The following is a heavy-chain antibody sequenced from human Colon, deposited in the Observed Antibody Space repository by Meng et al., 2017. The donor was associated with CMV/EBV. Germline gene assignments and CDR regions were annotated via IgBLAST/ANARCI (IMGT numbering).Heavy chain of an antibody. V-gene: IGHV1-2*06. D-gene: IGHD6-13*01. J-gene: IGHJ4*02. Sequence: QVQLVQSGAEVKKSGASVKVSCKPSGYTFTGYYMHWVRQAPGQGLEWMGRINPNSGGTNYAQKFQGRVTVTRDTSISTAYMELSRLRSDDTAIYYCAREVEGSSSRYIDYWGQGTLVTVSS. CDR2: INPNSGGT. CDR1: GYTFTGYY. CDR3: AREVEGSSSRYIDY.